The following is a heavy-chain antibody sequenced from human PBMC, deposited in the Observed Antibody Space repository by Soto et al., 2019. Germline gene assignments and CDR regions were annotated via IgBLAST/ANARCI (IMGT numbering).Heavy chain of an antibody. CDR2: IYYSGST. D-gene: IGHD3-22*01. V-gene: IGHV4-30-4*01. J-gene: IGHJ4*02. CDR1: GGSISSGDYY. CDR3: ASLRSYYYDSSGYYFDY. Sequence: KPSETLSLTCTVSGGSISSGDYYWSWIRQPPGKGLEWIGYIYYSGSTYYNPSLKSRVTISVDTSKNQFSLKLSSVTAADTAVYYCASLRSYYYDSSGYYFDYWGQGTLVTVSS.